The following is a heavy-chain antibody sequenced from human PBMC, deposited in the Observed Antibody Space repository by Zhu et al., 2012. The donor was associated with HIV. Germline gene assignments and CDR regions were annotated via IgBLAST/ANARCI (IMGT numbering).Heavy chain of an antibody. D-gene: IGHD3-22*01. Sequence: QVQLQESGSGLVKPSQTLSLTCAVSGASISSGGYSWSWIRQPPGKGLEWIGYIYHSGTTYYYPSLKGRVTISVDRSKNQFSLKLNSVTAADTAVYYCASSGGHYYDSSGYYIYPGWFDPWGRGTWSPSP. V-gene: IGHV4-30-2*01. J-gene: IGHJ5*02. CDR3: ASSGGHYYDSSGYYIYPGWFDP. CDR1: GASISSGGYS. CDR2: IYHSGTT.